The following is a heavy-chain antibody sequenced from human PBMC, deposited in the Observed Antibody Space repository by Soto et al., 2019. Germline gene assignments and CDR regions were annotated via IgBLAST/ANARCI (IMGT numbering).Heavy chain of an antibody. CDR1: GFTFSSYA. V-gene: IGHV3-30-3*01. CDR3: ARDSYGGNRPDGY. J-gene: IGHJ4*02. CDR2: ISYDGSNK. Sequence: QVQLVESGGGVVQPGRSLRLSCAASGFTFSSYAMHWVRQAPGKGLEWVAVISYDGSNKYYADSVKGRFTISRDNSKNTLYLQMNSLRAEDTAVYYCARDSYGGNRPDGYWGQGTLVTVSS. D-gene: IGHD4-17*01.